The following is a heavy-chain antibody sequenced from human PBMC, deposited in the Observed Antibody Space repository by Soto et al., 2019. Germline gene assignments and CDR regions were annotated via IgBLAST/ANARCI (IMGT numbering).Heavy chain of an antibody. Sequence: GGSLRLSCAASGFTFSSYAMHWVRQAPGKGLEWVAVISYDGSNKYYADSVKGRFTISRDNSKNTLYLQMNSLRAEDTAVYYCAREDITIFGAVDYWGQGTLVTVSS. CDR2: ISYDGSNK. D-gene: IGHD3-3*01. CDR1: GFTFSSYA. V-gene: IGHV3-30-3*01. CDR3: AREDITIFGAVDY. J-gene: IGHJ4*02.